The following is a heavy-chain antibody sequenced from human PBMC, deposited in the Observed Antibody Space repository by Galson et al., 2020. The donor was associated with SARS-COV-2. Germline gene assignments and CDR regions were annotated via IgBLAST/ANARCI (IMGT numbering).Heavy chain of an antibody. CDR3: ARGFSESQNDAFDI. D-gene: IGHD1-26*01. V-gene: IGHV4-4*07. J-gene: IGHJ3*02. CDR1: CGSISSYY. CDR2: IYSSGST. Sequence: PSETLSLTCTVSCGSISSYYWSWIRQPAGKGLEWIGRIYSSGSTNYKPSLKSRVTMSVDTSKNQFSLKLSSVTAADTAVYYCARGFSESQNDAFDIWGQGTKVTVSS.